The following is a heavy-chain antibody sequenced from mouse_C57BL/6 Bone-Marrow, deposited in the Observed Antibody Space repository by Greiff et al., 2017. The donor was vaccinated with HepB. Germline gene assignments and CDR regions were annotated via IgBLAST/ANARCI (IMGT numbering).Heavy chain of an antibody. V-gene: IGHV1-82*01. CDR2: IYPGDGDT. J-gene: IGHJ2*01. CDR1: GYAFSSSW. CDR3: ARTITTVPYFDY. D-gene: IGHD1-1*01. Sequence: VMLVESGPELVKPGASVKISCKASGYAFSSSWMNWVKQRPGKGLEWIGRIYPGDGDTNYNGKFKGKATLTADKSSSTAYMQLSSLTSEDSAVYFCARTITTVPYFDYWGQGTTLTVSS.